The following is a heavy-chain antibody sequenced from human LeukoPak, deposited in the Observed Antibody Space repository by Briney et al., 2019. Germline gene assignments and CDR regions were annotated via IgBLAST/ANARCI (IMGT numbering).Heavy chain of an antibody. CDR1: GFTFSSYW. CDR3: AKDRGAYGGNYFDY. CDR2: IKQDGSEK. V-gene: IGHV3-7*03. Sequence: GGSLRLSCAASGFTFSSYWMSWVRQAPGKGLEWVANIKQDGSEKYYVDSVKGRFTISRDNSKNTLYLQMNSLRAEDTAVYYCAKDRGAYGGNYFDYWGQGTLVTVSS. D-gene: IGHD4-17*01. J-gene: IGHJ4*02.